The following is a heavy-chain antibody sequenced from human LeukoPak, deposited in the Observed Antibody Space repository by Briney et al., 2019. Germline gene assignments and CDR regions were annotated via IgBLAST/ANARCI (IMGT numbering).Heavy chain of an antibody. V-gene: IGHV4-59*08. CDR3: ARQGIAVAGTPLDNWFDP. D-gene: IGHD6-19*01. Sequence: KTSETLSLTCTVSGGSISSYYWSWIRQPPGKGLGWIGYIYYSGSTNYNPSPKSRVTISVDTSKNQFSLKLSSVTAADTAVYYCARQGIAVAGTPLDNWFDPWGQGTLVTVSS. J-gene: IGHJ5*02. CDR2: IYYSGST. CDR1: GGSISSYY.